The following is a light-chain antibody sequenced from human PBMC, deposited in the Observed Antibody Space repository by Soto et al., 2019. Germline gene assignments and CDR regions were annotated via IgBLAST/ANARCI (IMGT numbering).Light chain of an antibody. V-gene: IGKV4-1*01. CDR1: QSILYSSKNKNY. CDR3: QQHYRAPLT. J-gene: IGKJ4*01. CDR2: WAS. Sequence: EIVLTQSPGTLSLSPGETATLSCRASQSILYSSKNKNYLAWYQQKPGQPPKLLIYWASTRESGVPDRFTGSGSVTDFTLTITNLQAEDAAVYYCQQHYRAPLTFGGGTKVDIK.